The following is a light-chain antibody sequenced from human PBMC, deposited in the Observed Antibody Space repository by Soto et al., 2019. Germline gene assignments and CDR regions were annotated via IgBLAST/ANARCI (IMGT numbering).Light chain of an antibody. Sequence: IQMTPSPSTLSGSVVDRGTITCRASQTISSWLAWYQQKPGKAPKVXIYKASTLKSGVPSRFSGSGYGTEFTLTISSLQTDDFATYYCQHYNSYSEAFGQGTKVDIK. V-gene: IGKV1-5*03. CDR1: QTISSW. CDR2: KAS. J-gene: IGKJ1*01. CDR3: QHYNSYSEA.